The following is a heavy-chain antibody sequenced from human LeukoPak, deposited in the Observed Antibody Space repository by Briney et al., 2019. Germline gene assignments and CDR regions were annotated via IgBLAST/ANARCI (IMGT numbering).Heavy chain of an antibody. D-gene: IGHD5-24*01. Sequence: SQTLSLTCTVSGGSISSGSYYWSWIRQHPGKGLEWIGYIYYSGSTYYNPPLKSRVTISVDTSKNQFSLKLSSVTAADTAVYYCARGGDGYNNGAFDIWGQGTMATVSS. J-gene: IGHJ3*02. V-gene: IGHV4-31*03. CDR2: IYYSGST. CDR1: GGSISSGSYY. CDR3: ARGGDGYNNGAFDI.